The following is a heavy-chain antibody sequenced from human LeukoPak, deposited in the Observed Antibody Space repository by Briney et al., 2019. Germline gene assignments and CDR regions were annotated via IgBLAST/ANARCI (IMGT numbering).Heavy chain of an antibody. J-gene: IGHJ4*02. D-gene: IGHD5-18*01. V-gene: IGHV4-59*01. Sequence: SETLSLTCNVSGGSIRGYYWSWIRQPPGKGLEWIGYIYNSGSTNYNPSLKSRVTISVDTSKNQFSLKLSSVSAADTAVYYCARGRYNYALEDYFDYWGQGTLVTVSS. CDR3: ARGRYNYALEDYFDY. CDR1: GGSIRGYY. CDR2: IYNSGST.